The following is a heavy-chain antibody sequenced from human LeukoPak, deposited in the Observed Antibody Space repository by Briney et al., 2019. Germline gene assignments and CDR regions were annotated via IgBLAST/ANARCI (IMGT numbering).Heavy chain of an antibody. Sequence: SVKVSCKASGYTFTGYYMHWVRQAPGQGLEWMGWVNPNSGGTNHAQKFQGRVTMTRDTSISTAYMELSRLRSDDTAVYYCARVFTNYYDSSGYSEYFQHWGQGTLVTVSS. CDR3: ARVFTNYYDSSGYSEYFQH. J-gene: IGHJ1*01. D-gene: IGHD3-22*01. CDR1: GYTFTGYY. V-gene: IGHV1-2*02. CDR2: VNPNSGGT.